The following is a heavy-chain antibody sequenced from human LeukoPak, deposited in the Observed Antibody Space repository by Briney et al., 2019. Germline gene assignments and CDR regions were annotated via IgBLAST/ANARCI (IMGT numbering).Heavy chain of an antibody. CDR1: GFTFSSYA. V-gene: IGHV3-30*04. J-gene: IGHJ4*02. D-gene: IGHD3-22*01. Sequence: GGSLRLSCAASGFTFSSYAMHWVRQAPGKGLEWVAVISYDGSNKYYADSVKGRFTISRDNSKNTLYLQMNSLRAEDTAVYYCARCPGPRYYYDSSGYYCPDYWGQGTLVTVSS. CDR2: ISYDGSNK. CDR3: ARCPGPRYYYDSSGYYCPDY.